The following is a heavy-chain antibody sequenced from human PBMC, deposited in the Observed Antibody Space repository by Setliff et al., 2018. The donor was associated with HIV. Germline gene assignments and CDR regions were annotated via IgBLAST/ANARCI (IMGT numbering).Heavy chain of an antibody. V-gene: IGHV4-61*02. CDR3: ARDFKRYNSPCRFDP. J-gene: IGHJ5*02. CDR2: INTSGST. Sequence: SETLSLTCIVSGASISSGGHYWNWIRQPAGKGLEWIGRINTSGSTNYNPSLKSRVTISVDKSQNQFSLKLSPVTAADTAVYYCARDFKRYNSPCRFDPWGQGTLVTVSS. D-gene: IGHD6-19*01. CDR1: GASISSGGHY.